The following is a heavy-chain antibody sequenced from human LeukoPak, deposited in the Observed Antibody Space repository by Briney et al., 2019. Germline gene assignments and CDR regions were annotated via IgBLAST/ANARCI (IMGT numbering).Heavy chain of an antibody. CDR3: ARAPHPLENDFWSGYYTFLSYLMDV. CDR1: GFTFSRYS. CDR2: ISSSISYV. Sequence: GESLRLSCAASGFTFSRYSMNWVRPAPGKGLEWVSSISSSISYVYYADSVKGRSTISRDNAKNSLYLQMNSLRAEDTAVYYCARAPHPLENDFWSGYYTFLSYLMDVWGKGTTVTVSS. D-gene: IGHD3-3*01. V-gene: IGHV3-21*01. J-gene: IGHJ6*04.